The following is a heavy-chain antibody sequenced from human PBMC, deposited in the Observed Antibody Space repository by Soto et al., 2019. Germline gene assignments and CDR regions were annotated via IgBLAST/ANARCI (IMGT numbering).Heavy chain of an antibody. CDR3: ARTAVLGDSSGYRAAFDI. V-gene: IGHV1-2*04. CDR2: INPNSGGT. CDR1: GYTFTGYY. Sequence: VASVKVSCKASGYTFTGYYMHWVRQAPGQGLEWMGWINPNSGGTNYXXKVQGWVXXTGDTSISTAXMELSXLRSDDTAVYYCARTAVLGDSSGYRAAFDIXXQ. J-gene: IGHJ3*02. D-gene: IGHD3-22*01.